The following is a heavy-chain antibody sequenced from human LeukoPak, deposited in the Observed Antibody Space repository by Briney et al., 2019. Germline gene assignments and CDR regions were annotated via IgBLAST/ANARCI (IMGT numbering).Heavy chain of an antibody. D-gene: IGHD3-9*01. CDR1: GFIFSNYA. Sequence: GGSQRLSCAASGFIFSNYAMYWVRQAPGKGLEWVSAISGRSNNTYYADSVKGRFTISRDSSKNTLYLQMNSLRADDTAVYYCAKWGDYDVLTGYYVSDFWGQGTLVTVSS. V-gene: IGHV3-23*01. CDR2: ISGRSNNT. CDR3: AKWGDYDVLTGYYVSDF. J-gene: IGHJ4*02.